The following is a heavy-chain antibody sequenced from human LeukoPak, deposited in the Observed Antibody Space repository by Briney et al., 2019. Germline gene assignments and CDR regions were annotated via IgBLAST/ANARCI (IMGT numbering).Heavy chain of an antibody. CDR3: ATRGPGRELRDY. Sequence: PGGSLRLSCAASGFTFSSYGMHWVRQAPGKGLEWVAVISYDGSNKYYADSVKGRFTISRDNSKNTLYLQMNSLRAEDTAVYYCATRGPGRELRDYWGQGTLVTVSS. CDR2: ISYDGSNK. V-gene: IGHV3-30*03. CDR1: GFTFSSYG. J-gene: IGHJ4*02. D-gene: IGHD1-26*01.